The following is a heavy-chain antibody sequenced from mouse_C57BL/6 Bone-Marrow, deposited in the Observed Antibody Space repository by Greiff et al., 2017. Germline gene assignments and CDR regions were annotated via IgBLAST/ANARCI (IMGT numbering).Heavy chain of an antibody. J-gene: IGHJ2*01. D-gene: IGHD1-1*01. CDR3: ARECSSYYY. V-gene: IGHV1-50*01. CDR2: IDPSDSYT. Sequence: QVQLQQPGAELVKPGASVKLSCKASGYTFTSYWMQWVKQRPGQGLEWIGEIDPSDSYTNYNQKFKGKATLTVDTSSSTAYMQLSSLTSEYSAVYYCARECSSYYYWGQGTTLTVSS. CDR1: GYTFTSYW.